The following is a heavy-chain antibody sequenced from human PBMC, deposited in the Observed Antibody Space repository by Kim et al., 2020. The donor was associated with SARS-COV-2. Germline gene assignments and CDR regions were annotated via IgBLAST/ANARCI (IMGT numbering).Heavy chain of an antibody. D-gene: IGHD3-9*01. J-gene: IGHJ4*02. CDR1: GGSISSSSYY. CDR3: ARVGGQYFDWLSHPQFDY. CDR2: IYYSGNT. Sequence: SETLSLTCTVSGGSISSSSYYWGWIRQPPGKGLEWIASIYYSGNTYYNPSLKSRVTISLDTSKNQFSLKLTSVTAADTAVYYCARVGGQYFDWLSHPQFDYWGQGTLVTVSS. V-gene: IGHV4-39*07.